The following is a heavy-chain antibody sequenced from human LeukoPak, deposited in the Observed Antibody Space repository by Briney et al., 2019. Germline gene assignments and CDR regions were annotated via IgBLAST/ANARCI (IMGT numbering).Heavy chain of an antibody. Sequence: GGSLRLSCAPSGFTFNIYTINCGRQAPREGLEWVSAISSTSGEINYADPAKGQLTILKDHAKNSLYLHMSSLRAEDPAVYYFARRGGDATGHQRDFDYWGQGTLVSVSS. CDR3: ARRGGDATGHQRDFDY. CDR2: ISSTSGEI. D-gene: IGHD2-8*02. J-gene: IGHJ4*02. CDR1: GFTFNIYT. V-gene: IGHV3-21*01.